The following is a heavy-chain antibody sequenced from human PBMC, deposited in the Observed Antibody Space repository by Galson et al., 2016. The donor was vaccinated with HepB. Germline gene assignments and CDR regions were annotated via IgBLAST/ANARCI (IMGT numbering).Heavy chain of an antibody. V-gene: IGHV4-61*01. CDR2: IYYGGST. J-gene: IGHJ3*02. D-gene: IGHD3-22*01. CDR3: ARAASPSYYDTSDYGGAFDI. Sequence: SETLSLTCTISGGSVNTTFYSWNWIQQPPGKGLEWIGYIYYGGSTNFNPSLKGRVTISLDTSKSHFSLKLSSVTAADTAVYYCARAASPSYYDTSDYGGAFDIWGQGTKVTVSS. CDR1: GGSVNTTFYS.